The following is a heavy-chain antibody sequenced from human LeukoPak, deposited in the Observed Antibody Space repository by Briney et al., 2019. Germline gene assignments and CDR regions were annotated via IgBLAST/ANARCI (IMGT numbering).Heavy chain of an antibody. J-gene: IGHJ5*02. CDR1: GGSISSSSYY. CDR3: ARNTYYYETRHPFDP. CDR2: IYYSGST. V-gene: IGHV4-39*01. D-gene: IGHD3-22*01. Sequence: SETLSLTCAVSGGSISSSSYYWGWIRQPPGKGLEWIGSIYYSGSTYYNPSLKSRATISVDTSKNQFSLKLSSVTAADTAVYYCARNTYYYETRHPFDPWGQGTLVTVSS.